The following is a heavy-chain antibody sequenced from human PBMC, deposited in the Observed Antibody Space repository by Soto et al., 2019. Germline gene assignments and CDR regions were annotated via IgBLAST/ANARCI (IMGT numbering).Heavy chain of an antibody. CDR2: FIPIFGTA. V-gene: IGHV1-69*12. J-gene: IGHJ6*02. D-gene: IGHD2-15*01. CDR1: GGTFSSYA. Sequence: QVQLVQSGAEVKKPGSSVKVSCKASGGTFSSYAISWVRQAPGQGLEWMGGFIPIFGTANYAQKFQGRVTITADESTSTAYMELSSLRSEDTAVYYCAREEGSDCSGGSCYAGGYYGMDVWGQGTTVTVSS. CDR3: AREEGSDCSGGSCYAGGYYGMDV.